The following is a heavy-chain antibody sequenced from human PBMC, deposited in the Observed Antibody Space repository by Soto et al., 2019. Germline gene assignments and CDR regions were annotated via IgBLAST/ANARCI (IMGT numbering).Heavy chain of an antibody. CDR1: GGSISSGDYY. CDR3: ARGGDSNYAYDY. CDR2: TDYSGST. D-gene: IGHD4-4*01. Sequence: QVQLQESGPGLVKPSQTLSLTCTVSGGSISSGDYYWSWIRQPPGKGLEWIGYTDYSGSTYYNPSPTRRVAISVDSSKNQFSLKLSSVTAADQAVYYCARGGDSNYAYDYWGQGTLVTVSS. J-gene: IGHJ4*02. V-gene: IGHV4-30-4*01.